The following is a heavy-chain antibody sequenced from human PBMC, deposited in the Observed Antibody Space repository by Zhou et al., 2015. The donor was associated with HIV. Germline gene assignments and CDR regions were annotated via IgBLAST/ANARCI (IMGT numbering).Heavy chain of an antibody. Sequence: QVQLVQSGAEVKKPGSSVKVSCKASGGTFVSYAITWVRQAPGQGLEWMGGIIAGFGTVNYAQKFRGRVSIYVDESTRTAYMELSGLRSEDTAVYYCVQRMKYSRVDPETVYFEYWGRGNPGHRLL. CDR1: GGTFVSYA. J-gene: IGHJ4*02. D-gene: IGHD5-18*01. V-gene: IGHV1-69*01. CDR3: VQRMKYSRVDPETVYFEY. CDR2: IIAGFGTV.